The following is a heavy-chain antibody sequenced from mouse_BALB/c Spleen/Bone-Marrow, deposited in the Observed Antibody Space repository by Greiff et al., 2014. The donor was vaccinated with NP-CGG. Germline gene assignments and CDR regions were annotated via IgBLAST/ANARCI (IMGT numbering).Heavy chain of an antibody. V-gene: IGHV5-17*02. CDR2: ISSGSNII. J-gene: IGHJ2*01. CDR1: GFTFSSFA. Sequence: VQLQQSGGGLVQPGESRKLSCAASGFTFSSFAMHWIRQAPEKGLEWVAFISSGSNIIHYADTVKGRFTISRDNPKNTLFLQMTSLRSEDTAMYYCGRGDYWGQGTTLTVSS. CDR3: GRGDY.